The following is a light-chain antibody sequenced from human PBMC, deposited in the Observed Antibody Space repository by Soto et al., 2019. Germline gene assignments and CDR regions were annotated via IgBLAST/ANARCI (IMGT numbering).Light chain of an antibody. V-gene: IGKV3-15*01. CDR1: QSVSNN. J-gene: IGKJ5*01. Sequence: EILMTQSPATLSVSPGERATLSCRASQSVSNNLAWYQQKPGQVPRLLIYYASTRATGIPARFSGSGSGTEFTLTISSLQSEDFALYYCQQYNNWPPITFSQGTRLEIK. CDR3: QQYNNWPPIT. CDR2: YAS.